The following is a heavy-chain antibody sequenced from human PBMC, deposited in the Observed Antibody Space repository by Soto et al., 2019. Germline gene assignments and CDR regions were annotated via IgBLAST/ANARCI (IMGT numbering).Heavy chain of an antibody. CDR2: IYYNGNT. D-gene: IGHD3-22*01. CDR3: ARAPSNYYYDIRGYYYHWYDP. CDR1: GGSISSGNYY. J-gene: IGHJ5*02. Sequence: CLTCSVSGGSISSGNYYWRWIRQAPGKGLEWIGYIYYNGNTYYNPSLESRATMSLDTSKKQFSLKLSSVTAADTAVYYCARAPSNYYYDIRGYYYHWYDPWGQVPMGTVSP. V-gene: IGHV4-30-4*01.